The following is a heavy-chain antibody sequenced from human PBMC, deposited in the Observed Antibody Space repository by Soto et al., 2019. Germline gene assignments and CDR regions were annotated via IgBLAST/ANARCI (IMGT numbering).Heavy chain of an antibody. Sequence: PSQTLSLTCAISGDSVSSNSGAWNWIRQSPSRGLEWLGRTYYRSKWYSDYAVSVKSRTIINADTSKNQFSLQMNSVTPEDTAVYYCVRGLWSGYYSNWFDPWGQGTLVTVSS. CDR2: TYYRSKWYS. J-gene: IGHJ5*02. D-gene: IGHD3-3*01. CDR1: GDSVSSNSGA. CDR3: VRGLWSGYYSNWFDP. V-gene: IGHV6-1*01.